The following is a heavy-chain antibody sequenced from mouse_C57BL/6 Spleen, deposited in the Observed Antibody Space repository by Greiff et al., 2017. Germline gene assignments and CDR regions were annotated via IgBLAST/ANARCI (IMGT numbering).Heavy chain of an antibody. Sequence: VKLQESGAELARPGASVKLSCKASGYTFTSYGISWVKQRTGQGLEWIGEIYPRSGNTYYNEKFKGKATLTADKSSSTAYMELRSLTSEDSAVYFCAYYSNYYAMDYWGQGTSVTVSS. CDR1: GYTFTSYG. J-gene: IGHJ4*01. V-gene: IGHV1-81*01. D-gene: IGHD2-5*01. CDR3: AYYSNYYAMDY. CDR2: IYPRSGNT.